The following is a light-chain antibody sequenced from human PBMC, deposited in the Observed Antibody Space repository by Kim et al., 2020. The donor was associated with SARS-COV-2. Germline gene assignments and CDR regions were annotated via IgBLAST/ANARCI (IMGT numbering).Light chain of an antibody. J-gene: IGLJ2*01. CDR1: CATTGGNT. Sequence: GQGGTNARYGRCATTGGNTVTCHQQLPETTPNLLISSNNQRPSGLPDRFSGSQSGPSASLAISGLQSEDEADYSCAAWDDSLTGVVFGGGTQLTVL. CDR3: AAWDDSLTGVV. V-gene: IGLV1-44*01. CDR2: SNN.